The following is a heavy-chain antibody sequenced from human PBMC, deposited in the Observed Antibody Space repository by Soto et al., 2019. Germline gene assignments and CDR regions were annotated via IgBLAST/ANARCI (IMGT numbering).Heavy chain of an antibody. D-gene: IGHD6-6*01. CDR1: GFFFTVYD. J-gene: IGHJ4*02. CDR2: INAHSGGT. Sequence: ASVRVSCSDSGFFFTVYDIHWLRRAPGQGLEWMGWINAHSGGTEYAQKFQGRVTLTRDTSISTAYMTLSSLRSDDTAIYYCAKDLTRQLAYCWELWGQGTQVTVSA. CDR3: AKDLTRQLAYCWEL. V-gene: IGHV1-2*02.